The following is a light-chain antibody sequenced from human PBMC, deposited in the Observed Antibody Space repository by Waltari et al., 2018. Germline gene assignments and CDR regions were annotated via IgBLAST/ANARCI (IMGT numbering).Light chain of an antibody. V-gene: IGKV2-30*01. CDR1: QSLLSSDGNTY. Sequence: DVVLTQSPLSLPVTLGQPASIPCRSSQSLLSSDGNTYFNWFQQRPGQSPRRLVYKVFNRDSGVPDRFSGSGSGTIFTLRISRVEAEDVGVYYCMQGTLRPWTFGQGTKVEIK. CDR3: MQGTLRPWT. J-gene: IGKJ1*01. CDR2: KVF.